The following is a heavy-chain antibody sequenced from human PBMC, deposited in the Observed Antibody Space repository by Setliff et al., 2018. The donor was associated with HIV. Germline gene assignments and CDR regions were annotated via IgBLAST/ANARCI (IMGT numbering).Heavy chain of an antibody. D-gene: IGHD2-21*02. CDR3: TRHILAYCAGDCYPLDY. J-gene: IGHJ4*02. CDR1: GYSFTSYW. CDR2: IYPGDSHT. Sequence: GESLKISCKGSGYSFTSYWIAWVRQRPGKGLEWMGIIYPGDSHTRYSPSFQGQVTFSADKSISTAYLQWSSLKASDTAIYYCTRHILAYCAGDCYPLDYWGQGTLVTVSS. V-gene: IGHV5-51*01.